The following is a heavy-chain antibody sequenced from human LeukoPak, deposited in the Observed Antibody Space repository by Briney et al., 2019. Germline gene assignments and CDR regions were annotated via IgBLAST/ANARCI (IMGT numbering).Heavy chain of an antibody. V-gene: IGHV1-46*01. CDR2: INPSGGST. CDR1: GFTFTSSA. CDR3: ARDRDSSSYYYYGMDV. Sequence: ASVKVSCKASGFTFTSSAVHWVRQAPGQGLEWMGIINPSGGSTSYAQKFQGRVTMTRDTSTSTVYMELSSLRSEDTAVYYCARDRDSSSYYYYGMDVWGQGTTVTVSS. J-gene: IGHJ6*02. D-gene: IGHD6-6*01.